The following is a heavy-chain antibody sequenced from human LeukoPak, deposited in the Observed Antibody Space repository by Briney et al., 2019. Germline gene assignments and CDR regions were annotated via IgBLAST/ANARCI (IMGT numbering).Heavy chain of an antibody. CDR2: IKQDGIEK. Sequence: GGSLRLSCAASGFTFSSYAMTWVRQAPGKGLECVANIKQDGIEKYYMDSVKGRFTISRDNAKNSVYLQMNSLRVEDTAVYYCGGGWAVDFWGQGTLVTVSS. J-gene: IGHJ4*02. CDR3: GGGWAVDF. CDR1: GFTFSSYA. D-gene: IGHD5-24*01. V-gene: IGHV3-7*01.